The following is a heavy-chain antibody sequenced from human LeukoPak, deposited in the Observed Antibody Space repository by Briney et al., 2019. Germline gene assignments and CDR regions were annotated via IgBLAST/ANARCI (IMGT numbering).Heavy chain of an antibody. CDR1: GFTFSSYA. D-gene: IGHD3-3*01. CDR2: ISGSGGST. Sequence: GGSLRLSCAASGFTFSSYAMSWVRQAPGKGLEWVSVISGSGGSTNYADSVKGRFTISRDNSKNTLYLRMNSLRVEDTAVYYCANRHDDFWSGTYYFDYWGQGTLVTVSS. J-gene: IGHJ4*02. CDR3: ANRHDDFWSGTYYFDY. V-gene: IGHV3-23*01.